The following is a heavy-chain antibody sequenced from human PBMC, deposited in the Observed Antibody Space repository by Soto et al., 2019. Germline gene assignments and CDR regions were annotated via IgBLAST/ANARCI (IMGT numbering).Heavy chain of an antibody. CDR1: GGSISSYY. CDR3: ARARVDYFDY. J-gene: IGHJ4*02. V-gene: IGHV4-59*01. D-gene: IGHD2-15*01. CDR2: IYYSGST. Sequence: ETLSLTCTVSGGSISSYYWSWIRQPPGKGLEWIGYIYYSGSTNYNPSLKSRVTISVDTSKNQFSLKLSSVTAADTAVYYCARARVDYFDYWGQGTLVTVSS.